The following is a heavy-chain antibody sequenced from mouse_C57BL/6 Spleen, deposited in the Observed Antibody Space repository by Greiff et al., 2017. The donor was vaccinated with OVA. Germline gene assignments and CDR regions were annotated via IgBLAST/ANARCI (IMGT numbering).Heavy chain of an antibody. CDR2: IRNIANNHAT. CDR1: GFTFSDAW. V-gene: IGHV6-6*01. CDR3: TRRAGQGYFDY. J-gene: IGHJ2*01. Sequence: EVQLVESGGGLVQPGGSMKLSCAASGFTFSDAWMDWVRQSPETGLEWVAEIRNIANNHATYYAESVKGRVTSSRDDSKSSVYLQMNSLRAEDTGIYYCTRRAGQGYFDYWGQGTTLTVSS. D-gene: IGHD3-3*01.